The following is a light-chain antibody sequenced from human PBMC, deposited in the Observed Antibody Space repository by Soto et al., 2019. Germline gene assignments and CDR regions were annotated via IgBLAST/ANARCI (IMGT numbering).Light chain of an antibody. CDR2: SAS. Sequence: EIVLTQSPGTLSLSPGERATLSCRASHSVTSNYLAWYQQKPGEAPRLLIYSASSRATSIPDRFSDSGSGTDFPLTISRLEPEDFAVNYCQHYGISPPITCRPGRKVDIK. J-gene: IGKJ3*01. CDR3: QHYGISPPIT. CDR1: HSVTSNY. V-gene: IGKV3-20*01.